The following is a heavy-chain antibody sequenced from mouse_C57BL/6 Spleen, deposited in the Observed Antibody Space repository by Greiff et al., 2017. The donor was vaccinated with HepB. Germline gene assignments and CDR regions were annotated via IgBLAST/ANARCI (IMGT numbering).Heavy chain of an antibody. Sequence: VQLQQSGAELVRPGTSVKVSCKASGYAFTNYLIEWVKQRPGQGLEWIGVINPGSGGTNYNEKFKGKAKLTADKSSSTAYMQISSLTSEDSAVYFCARDGDYYGSPDYWGQGTTLTVSS. D-gene: IGHD1-1*01. CDR2: INPGSGGT. J-gene: IGHJ2*01. V-gene: IGHV1-54*01. CDR3: ARDGDYYGSPDY. CDR1: GYAFTNYL.